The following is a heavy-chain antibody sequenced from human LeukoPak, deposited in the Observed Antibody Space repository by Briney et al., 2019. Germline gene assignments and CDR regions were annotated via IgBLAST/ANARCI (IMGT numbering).Heavy chain of an antibody. D-gene: IGHD3-22*01. CDR3: AGSYYDSSGYYHGDY. V-gene: IGHV3-21*01. CDR1: GFTFSSYS. J-gene: IGHJ4*02. Sequence: GGSLRLSCAASGFTFSSYSMNWVRQAPGKGLEWVSSTSSSSSYIYYADSVKGRFTISRDNAKNSLYLQMNSLRAEDTAVYYCAGSYYDSSGYYHGDYWGQGTLVTVSS. CDR2: TSSSSSYI.